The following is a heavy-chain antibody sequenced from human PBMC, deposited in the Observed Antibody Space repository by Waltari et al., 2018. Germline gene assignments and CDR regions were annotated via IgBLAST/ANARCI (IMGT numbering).Heavy chain of an antibody. CDR3: ARVHPDY. CDR2: INHRGST. V-gene: IGHV4-34*01. J-gene: IGHJ4*02. Sequence: VQLVESGGGLVKPGGSLRLSCAASGFTFSSYSMNWVRQAPGKGMEWIGEINHRGSTNYNPSLKSRVTISVDTSKNQFSLKLSSVTAADTAVYYCARVHPDYWGQETLVTVSS. CDR1: GFTFSSYS.